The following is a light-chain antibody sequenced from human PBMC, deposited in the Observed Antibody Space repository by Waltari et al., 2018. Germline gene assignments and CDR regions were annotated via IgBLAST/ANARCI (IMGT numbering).Light chain of an antibody. J-gene: IGLJ1*01. CDR1: SGSIVNHY. V-gene: IGLV6-57*03. CDR2: EDN. Sequence: NFVLTQPHSVSGSPGETVIISCTRSSGSIVNHYVQWYQQRPGSAPTTLIYEDNHRASGVPVRVSGSIAGSSNSSSLTISGLKSEDEADYFCQSYDSTTQVFGTGTKVTVL. CDR3: QSYDSTTQV.